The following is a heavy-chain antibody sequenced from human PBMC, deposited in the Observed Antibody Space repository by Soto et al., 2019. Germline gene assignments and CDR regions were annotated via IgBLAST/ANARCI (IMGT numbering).Heavy chain of an antibody. CDR2: ISYDGSNK. CDR1: GFTFSSYA. J-gene: IGHJ4*02. D-gene: IGHD6-13*01. V-gene: IGHV3-30-3*01. CDR3: ARRAAAGRSFDY. Sequence: GGSLRLSCPAYGFTFSSYAMHWVRQAPGKGLEWVAVISYDGSNKYYADSVKVRFTISRDNSKNTLYLQMNSLRAEDTAVYYCARRAAAGRSFDYWGLGTLVTVSS.